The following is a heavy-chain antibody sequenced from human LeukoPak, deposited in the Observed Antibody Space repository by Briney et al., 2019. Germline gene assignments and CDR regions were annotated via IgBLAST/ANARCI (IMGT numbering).Heavy chain of an antibody. CDR1: GGSFSGYY. V-gene: IGHV4-34*01. Sequence: SETLSLTCAVYGGSFSGYYWSWIRQPPGKGLEWIGEIHHSGSTNYNPSLKSRVTISVDTSKNQFSLKLSSVTAADTAVYYCARGGFWGDFDYWGQGTLVTVSS. D-gene: IGHD3-16*01. CDR2: IHHSGST. J-gene: IGHJ4*02. CDR3: ARGGFWGDFDY.